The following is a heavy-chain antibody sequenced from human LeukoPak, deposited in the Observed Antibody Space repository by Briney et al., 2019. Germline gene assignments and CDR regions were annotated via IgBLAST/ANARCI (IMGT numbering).Heavy chain of an antibody. CDR1: GYTFTSYY. D-gene: IGHD3-22*01. V-gene: IGHV1-46*01. J-gene: IGHJ4*02. Sequence: ASVKVSCMASGYTFTSYYMHWVRQAPGQGLEWMGIINPSGGSTSYAQKFQGRVTMTRDMSTSTVYMELSSLRSEDTAVYYCARETAKNYYDSSGCLDYWGQGTLVTVSS. CDR3: ARETAKNYYDSSGCLDY. CDR2: INPSGGST.